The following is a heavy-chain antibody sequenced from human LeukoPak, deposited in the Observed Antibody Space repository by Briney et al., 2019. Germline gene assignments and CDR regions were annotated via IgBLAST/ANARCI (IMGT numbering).Heavy chain of an antibody. J-gene: IGHJ3*02. V-gene: IGHV3-21*01. CDR3: ARPGITAFDI. CDR2: ISSSSSYI. CDR1: GFTFSSYS. Sequence: GGSLRLSCAASGFTFSSYSMNWVRQAPGKGLEWVSSISSSSSYIYYADSVKGRFTISRDNAKNSLYLQMNSLRAEDSAVYYCARPGITAFDIWGQGTMVTISS. D-gene: IGHD3-10*01.